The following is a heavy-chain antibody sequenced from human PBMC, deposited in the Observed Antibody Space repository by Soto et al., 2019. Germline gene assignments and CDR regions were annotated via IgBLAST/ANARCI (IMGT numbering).Heavy chain of an antibody. V-gene: IGHV3-15*01. CDR2: IKSKTDGGTT. CDR3: DTAPTQFSRDSFDI. Sequence: GGAPRLSWAASGWTCSNAGISGLRQAPGKGLEWVGRIKSKTDGGTTDYAAPVKGRFTISRDDSKNTLYLQMNSLKTEDTAVYYCDTAPTQFSRDSFDIWGPGRMV. CDR1: GWTCSNAG. J-gene: IGHJ3*02.